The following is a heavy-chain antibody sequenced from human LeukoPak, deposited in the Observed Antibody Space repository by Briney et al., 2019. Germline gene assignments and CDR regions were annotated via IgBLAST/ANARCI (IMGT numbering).Heavy chain of an antibody. CDR2: ISSSGDTI. D-gene: IGHD4-17*01. CDR3: ARERNDYGDY. CDR1: GFIASSNY. J-gene: IGHJ4*02. V-gene: IGHV3-11*04. Sequence: GGSLRLSCTASGFIASSNYMSWVRQAPGKGLEWVSYISSSGDTIYYAGSVKGRFTVSRDDAKNSLYLQMNSLRAEDTAVYYCARERNDYGDYWGQGTLVTVSS.